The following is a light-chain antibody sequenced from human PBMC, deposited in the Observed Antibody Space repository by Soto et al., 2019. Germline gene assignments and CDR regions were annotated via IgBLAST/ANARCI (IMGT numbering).Light chain of an antibody. CDR3: QHYNSYSEA. V-gene: IGKV1-5*03. CDR1: QTISSW. CDR2: KAS. J-gene: IGKJ1*01. Sequence: MTQSPLSLPVTPGEPASITCRASQTISSWLAWYQQKPGKAPKLLIYKASTLKSGVPSRFSGSGPGTEFTLTISSLQPDDFATYYCQHYNSYSEAFGQGTKVDIK.